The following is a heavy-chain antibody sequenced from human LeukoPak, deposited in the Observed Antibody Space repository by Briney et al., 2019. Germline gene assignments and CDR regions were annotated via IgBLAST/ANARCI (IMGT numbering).Heavy chain of an antibody. V-gene: IGHV1-8*01. CDR3: ARGVGIHDIDY. CDR2: MNPNSANT. CDR1: GYTFTSYD. J-gene: IGHJ4*02. Sequence: GASVKVSGKASGYTFTSYDINWGRRAPGQGLEWMGWMNPNSANTGYAQKFQGRVTMTRHTSVSTAYMELSSLKSEDTDVYYCARGVGIHDIDYWGQGTLVSVSS. D-gene: IGHD6-13*01.